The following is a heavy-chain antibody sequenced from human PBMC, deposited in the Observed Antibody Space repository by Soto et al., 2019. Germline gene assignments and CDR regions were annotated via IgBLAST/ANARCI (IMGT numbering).Heavy chain of an antibody. Sequence: QLQLQESGSGLVKPSQTLSLTCAVSGGSISSGGYSWTWLRQPPGKGLEWIGYIYHSGSTYYNSALQSRVTISADRSKNQFSLKLSSVTAADTAVYYCARVPDVWGQGTTVTVSS. V-gene: IGHV4-30-2*01. CDR3: ARVPDV. J-gene: IGHJ6*02. CDR2: IYHSGST. CDR1: GGSISSGGYS.